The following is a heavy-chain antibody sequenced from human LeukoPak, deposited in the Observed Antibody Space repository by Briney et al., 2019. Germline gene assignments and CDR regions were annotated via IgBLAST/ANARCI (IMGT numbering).Heavy chain of an antibody. V-gene: IGHV3-33*01. CDR3: ARDLRASIAARPAY. D-gene: IGHD6-6*01. J-gene: IGHJ4*02. CDR2: IWIDGSNN. Sequence: PGRSLRLSCTASGXTFSSYGMHWVRQAPGKGLEWVPVIWIDGSNNYYADSVKGRVTISRDNSKSTLYLQMNRLRAEDTAVYYCARDLRASIAARPAYWGQGTLVTVSS. CDR1: GXTFSSYG.